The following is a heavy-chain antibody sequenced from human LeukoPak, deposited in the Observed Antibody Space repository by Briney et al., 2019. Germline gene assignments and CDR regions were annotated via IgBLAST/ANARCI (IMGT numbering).Heavy chain of an antibody. D-gene: IGHD3-22*01. CDR2: ISGSGGST. Sequence: GGSLRLSCAASGFTFSSYAMSWVRQAPGKGLEWVSAISGSGGSTYYADSVKGRFTISRDNSKNTLCLQMNSLRAEDTAVYYCAKLRAVITTGWYFDLWGRGTLVTVSS. CDR1: GFTFSSYA. CDR3: AKLRAVITTGWYFDL. J-gene: IGHJ2*01. V-gene: IGHV3-23*01.